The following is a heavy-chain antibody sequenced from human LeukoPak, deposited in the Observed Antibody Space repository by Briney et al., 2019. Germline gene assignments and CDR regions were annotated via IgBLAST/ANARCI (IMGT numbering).Heavy chain of an antibody. CDR3: ASRHY. CDR1: GYTFTSYG. Sequence: SVTVSFMASGYTFTSYGISWVRQAPGQGLEWMGGIIPIFGTANYAHKFQGRVTLTADESTSTAYMELSSLRSEDTAVHYCASRHYWGQGTLVTVSS. CDR2: IIPIFGTA. J-gene: IGHJ4*02. V-gene: IGHV1-69*13.